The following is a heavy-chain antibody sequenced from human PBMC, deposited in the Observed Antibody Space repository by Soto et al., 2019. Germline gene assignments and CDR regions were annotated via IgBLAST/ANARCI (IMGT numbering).Heavy chain of an antibody. CDR1: GFTFSNYG. V-gene: IGHV3-23*01. CDR2: ISTNGDTA. D-gene: IGHD5-12*01. CDR3: AEMATILGGPHDY. J-gene: IGHJ4*02. Sequence: GGSLRLSCAASGFTFSNYGMNWVRQAPGKGLEWVSGISTNGDTANYADSVKGRFTISRDNSKNALYMQMNGLRPEDTAVYYCAEMATILGGPHDYWGQGTLVTVSS.